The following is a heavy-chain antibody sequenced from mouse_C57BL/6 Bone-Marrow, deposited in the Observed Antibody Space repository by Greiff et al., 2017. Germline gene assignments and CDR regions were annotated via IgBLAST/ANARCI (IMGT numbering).Heavy chain of an antibody. J-gene: IGHJ3*01. D-gene: IGHD2-2*01. V-gene: IGHV1-69*01. CDR3: AIYYGYDEPSY. Sequence: QVQLQQPGAELVMPGASVKLSCKASGYTFTSYWMHWVKQRPGQGLEWIGEIDPSDSYTNYNQKVKGKSTLTVDKSSSTAYMQLSRLTSEDSAVYYCAIYYGYDEPSYWGQGTLVTVSA. CDR1: GYTFTSYW. CDR2: IDPSDSYT.